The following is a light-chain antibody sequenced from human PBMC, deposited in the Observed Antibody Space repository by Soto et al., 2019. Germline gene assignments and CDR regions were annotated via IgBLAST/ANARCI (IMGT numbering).Light chain of an antibody. CDR1: QSISSN. CDR2: HGS. J-gene: IGKJ4*01. CDR3: RQYNKWPPLN. V-gene: IGKV3-15*01. Sequence: EIVMTQSPATLSVSPGERATLSCRASQSISSNLAWYQQKPGQAPRLLIYHGSTRATGIPARFSGSGSGTEFTLTISSLQSEDFAVYYCRQYNKWPPLNFGGGTTVEIK.